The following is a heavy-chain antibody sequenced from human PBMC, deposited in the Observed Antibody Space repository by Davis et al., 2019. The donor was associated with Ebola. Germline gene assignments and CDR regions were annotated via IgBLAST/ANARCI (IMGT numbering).Heavy chain of an antibody. Sequence: GESLKISCAASGFTVSSNYMSWVRQASGKGLEWVSVIYSGGSTYYADSVKGRFTISRDNSKNTLYFQMNSLRAEDTAVYYCARVGIAAAGTHYWGQGTLVTVSS. D-gene: IGHD6-13*01. CDR2: IYSGGST. V-gene: IGHV3-66*01. CDR1: GFTVSSNY. J-gene: IGHJ4*02. CDR3: ARVGIAAAGTHY.